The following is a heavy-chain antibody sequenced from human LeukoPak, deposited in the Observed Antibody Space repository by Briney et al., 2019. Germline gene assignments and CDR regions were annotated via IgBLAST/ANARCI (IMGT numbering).Heavy chain of an antibody. Sequence: GASVKVSCKASGYTFTGYYMHWVRQAPGQGLEWVGWINPNSGGTNYAQKFQGRVTMTRDTSISTAYMELSRLRSDDTAVYYCARVWERYYYYGMDVWGQGTTVTVSS. J-gene: IGHJ6*02. D-gene: IGHD1-26*01. CDR2: INPNSGGT. V-gene: IGHV1-2*02. CDR3: ARVWERYYYYGMDV. CDR1: GYTFTGYY.